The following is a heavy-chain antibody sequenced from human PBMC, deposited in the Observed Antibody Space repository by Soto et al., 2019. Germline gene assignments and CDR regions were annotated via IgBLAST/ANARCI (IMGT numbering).Heavy chain of an antibody. CDR2: VNEDGSEK. D-gene: IGHD3-10*01. CDR1: GLTFSNYY. CDR3: ARDKSDVGWFGETY. Sequence: GGSLRLSCAASGLTFSNYYMSWVRQAQGKGLEWVANVNEDGSEKYYVDSVKGRFTVSRDNARNSLYLQMNSLRAEDTAVYYCARDKSDVGWFGETYWGQGTLVTVSS. V-gene: IGHV3-7*01. J-gene: IGHJ4*02.